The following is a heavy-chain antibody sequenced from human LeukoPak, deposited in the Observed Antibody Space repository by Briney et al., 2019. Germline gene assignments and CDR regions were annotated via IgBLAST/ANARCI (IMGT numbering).Heavy chain of an antibody. CDR2: IYYSGTT. CDR3: ARHEAQDFDY. Sequence: SETLSLTCTVSGGSISSSNYYWGWIRQPPGKGLERIGSIYYSGTTYYNSSLKSRIIISVDTSKNQFSLKLTSVTATDTAVYYCARHEAQDFDYWGQGTLVTVSP. CDR1: GGSISSSNYY. J-gene: IGHJ4*02. V-gene: IGHV4-39*01.